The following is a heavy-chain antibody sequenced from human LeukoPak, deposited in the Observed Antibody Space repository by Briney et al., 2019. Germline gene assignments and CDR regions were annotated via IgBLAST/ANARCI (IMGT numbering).Heavy chain of an antibody. V-gene: IGHV4-59*08. D-gene: IGHD2-21*02. Sequence: SETLSLTCTVSGGSISTYYWTWIRQPPGKGLEWIGYIYYSGSTNYNPSLKSRVTISVDTSKNQFSLKLSSVTAADTAVYYCARRGVVTAIRGDYFDYWGQGTLVTVSS. CDR1: GGSISTYY. J-gene: IGHJ4*02. CDR3: ARRGVVTAIRGDYFDY. CDR2: IYYSGST.